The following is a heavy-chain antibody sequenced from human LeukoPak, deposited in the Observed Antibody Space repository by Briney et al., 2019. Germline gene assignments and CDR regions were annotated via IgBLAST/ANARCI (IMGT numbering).Heavy chain of an antibody. Sequence: SVKVSCKASGYTFTSYDINWVRQATGQGLEWMGWMNPNSGNTGYAQKFQGRVTITADESTSTAYMELSSLRSEDTAVYYCASSPSSSGYYRGWYFDYWGQGTLVTVSS. CDR3: ASSPSSSGYYRGWYFDY. CDR1: GYTFTSYD. D-gene: IGHD3-22*01. CDR2: MNPNSGNT. J-gene: IGHJ4*02. V-gene: IGHV1-8*03.